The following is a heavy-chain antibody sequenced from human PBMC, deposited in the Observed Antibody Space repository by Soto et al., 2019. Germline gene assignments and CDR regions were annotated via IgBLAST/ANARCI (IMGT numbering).Heavy chain of an antibody. V-gene: IGHV3-15*07. D-gene: IGHD2-21*02. CDR3: TSLHRVDVTSLA. J-gene: IGHJ4*02. Sequence: PGGSLRLSCAASGFTFSNAYMNWVRQGPGKGLEWVGRIKNKASGGTTDYAAPVKGRFTISRDDSKNTLFLQMSSLKIEDTAMYYSTSLHRVDVTSLAWGQGTLVTVSS. CDR1: GFTFSNAY. CDR2: IKNKASGGTT.